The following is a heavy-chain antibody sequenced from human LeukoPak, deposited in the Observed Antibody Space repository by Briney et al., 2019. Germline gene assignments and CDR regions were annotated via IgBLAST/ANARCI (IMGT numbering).Heavy chain of an antibody. J-gene: IGHJ5*02. D-gene: IGHD5-18*01. V-gene: IGHV4-34*01. CDR2: INHSGST. Sequence: SETLSLTCAVYGGSFSGYYWSWIRQPPGKGLEWIGEINHSGSTNYNPSLKSRVTISVDTSKNQFSLKLSSVTAADTAVYYCARGYSYAWFDPWGQGTLVTVSS. CDR1: GGSFSGYY. CDR3: ARGYSYAWFDP.